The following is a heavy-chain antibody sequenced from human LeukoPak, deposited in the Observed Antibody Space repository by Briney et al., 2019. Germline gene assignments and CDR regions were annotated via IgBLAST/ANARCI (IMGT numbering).Heavy chain of an antibody. J-gene: IGHJ5*02. CDR1: GGSMTNYH. CDR2: IYNIEHT. V-gene: IGHV4-59*01. D-gene: IGHD5-18*01. Sequence: PSEALSLTCTVSGGSMTNYHWTWIRQSPGKAPEYIAYIYNIEHTNYNPSLKSRVSVSVDMSKRQFSLKLNSVTAADTAVYYCARGSDGYRFDPWGKGMLVTVSS. CDR3: ARGSDGYRFDP.